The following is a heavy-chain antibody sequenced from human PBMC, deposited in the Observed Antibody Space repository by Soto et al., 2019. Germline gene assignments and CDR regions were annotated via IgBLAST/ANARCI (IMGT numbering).Heavy chain of an antibody. CDR2: ISSSSSTI. D-gene: IGHD3-22*01. V-gene: IGHV3-48*01. CDR3: ARDLPDSSGSPAPFDY. CDR1: GFTFSSYS. Sequence: PGGSLRLSCAASGFTFSSYSMNWVRQAPGKGLEWVSYISSSSSTIYYADSVKGRFTISRDNAKNSLYLQMNSLRAEDTAVYYCARDLPDSSGSPAPFDYWGQGTLVTVSS. J-gene: IGHJ4*02.